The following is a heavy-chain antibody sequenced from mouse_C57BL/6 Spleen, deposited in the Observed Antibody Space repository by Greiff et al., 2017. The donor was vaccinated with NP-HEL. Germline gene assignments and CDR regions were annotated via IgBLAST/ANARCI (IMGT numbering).Heavy chain of an antibody. CDR2: IDPANGNT. Sequence: EVQLQQSVAELVRPGASVKLSCTASGFNFKNTYMHWVKQRPEQGLEWIGRIDPANGNTKYAPKFQGKATITADTSSNTAYLQLSSLTSEDTAIYYCARLGYDGFDYWGQGTTLTVSS. CDR3: ARLGYDGFDY. V-gene: IGHV14-3*01. CDR1: GFNFKNTY. J-gene: IGHJ2*01. D-gene: IGHD2-2*01.